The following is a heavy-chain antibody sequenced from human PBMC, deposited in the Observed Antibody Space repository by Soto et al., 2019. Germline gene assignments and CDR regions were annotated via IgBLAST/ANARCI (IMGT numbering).Heavy chain of an antibody. D-gene: IGHD3-10*01. CDR1: GGSISSGGYY. CDR3: ARAIDYGSGNWFDH. Sequence: QVQLQESGPGLVKPSQTLSLTCTVSGGSISSGGYYWSWIRQRPGKGLEWIGYIYYSGSTYYNPSLKGRVTIPVDTSKKQFSLTLSSVTAADTAVYYCARAIDYGSGNWFDHWGKGTLVTVSS. CDR2: IYYSGST. V-gene: IGHV4-31*03. J-gene: IGHJ5*02.